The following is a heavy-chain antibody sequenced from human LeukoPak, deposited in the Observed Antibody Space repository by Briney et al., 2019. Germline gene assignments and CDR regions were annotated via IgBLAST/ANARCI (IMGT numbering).Heavy chain of an antibody. J-gene: IGHJ4*02. D-gene: IGHD6-6*01. Sequence: GGSLRLSCAASGFTFDDYAMHWVRQGPGKGLEWVSGISWNSAMIAYADSVKGRFTISRDNDKNSLYLQMNSLRAEDTAFYYCAKATYSTSPGYYFDYWGQGTLVTVSS. CDR2: ISWNSAMI. CDR1: GFTFDDYA. V-gene: IGHV3-9*01. CDR3: AKATYSTSPGYYFDY.